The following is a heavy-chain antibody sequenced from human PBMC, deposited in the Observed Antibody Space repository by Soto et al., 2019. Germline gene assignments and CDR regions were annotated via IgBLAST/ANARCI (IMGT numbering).Heavy chain of an antibody. D-gene: IGHD5-18*01. CDR2: LAASGIST. CDR1: GFTFADFA. V-gene: IGHV3-23*01. J-gene: IGHJ4*02. CDR3: ASLAIFYPSTAMSEY. Sequence: EVQLLESGGGLVQPGVSLRLSCAASGFTFADFAMTWVRQAPGKGLEWISTLAASGISTYYADSVKGRFTISRENSAQMLYLQMTSLRADDTAVSYGASLAIFYPSTAMSEYWGQGNLVNVS.